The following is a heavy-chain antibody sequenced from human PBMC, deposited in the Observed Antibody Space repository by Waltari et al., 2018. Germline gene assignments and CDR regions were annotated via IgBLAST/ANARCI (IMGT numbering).Heavy chain of an antibody. V-gene: IGHV2-5*02. J-gene: IGHJ5*02. D-gene: IGHD3-10*01. CDR2: IYWDDDK. Sequence: QITLKESGPTLVKPTQTLTLTCTFSGFSLSTSGVGVGWIRQPPGKALEWLALIYWDDDKRYRPALKGRLTITKDPSKNQVVLTMTNMDPVDTATYYCAHRRGVTMLSWSAGGWFDPWGQGTLVTVSS. CDR1: GFSLSTSGVG. CDR3: AHRRGVTMLSWSAGGWFDP.